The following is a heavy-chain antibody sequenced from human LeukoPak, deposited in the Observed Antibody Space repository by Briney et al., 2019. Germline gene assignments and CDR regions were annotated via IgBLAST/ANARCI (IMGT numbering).Heavy chain of an antibody. CDR1: GFTFSDYY. J-gene: IGHJ6*04. CDR2: ISSSSSYT. CDR3: ASQAAAGALDV. Sequence: GGSLRLSCAASGFTFSDYYVSWIRQAPGKGLEWVSYISSSSSYTNYADSVKGRFTISRDNAKNSLYLQMNSLRAEDTAVYYCASQAAAGALDVWGKGTTVTVSS. V-gene: IGHV3-11*06. D-gene: IGHD6-13*01.